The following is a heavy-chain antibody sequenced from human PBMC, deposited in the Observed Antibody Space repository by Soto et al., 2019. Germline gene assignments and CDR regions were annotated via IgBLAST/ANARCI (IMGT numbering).Heavy chain of an antibody. CDR2: ISYDGRNK. D-gene: IGHD3-22*01. V-gene: IGHV3-30*18. CDR3: AKRDSLAYGLDV. CDR1: GFTFSTYV. J-gene: IGHJ6*02. Sequence: PGGSLRLSCAASGFTFSTYVMHWVRQAPGKGLEWVAVISYDGRNKYYADSVNGRFTISRDNFKDTLFLQMSTLRPEDSGVYYCAKRDSLAYGLDVWGQGTTVTVSS.